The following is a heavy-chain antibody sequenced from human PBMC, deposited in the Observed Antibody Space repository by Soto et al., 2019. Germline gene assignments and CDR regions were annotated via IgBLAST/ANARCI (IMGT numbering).Heavy chain of an antibody. J-gene: IGHJ5*02. CDR1: GGTFSSYA. D-gene: IGHD1-26*01. CDR2: IIPIFGTA. V-gene: IGHV1-69*13. Sequence: SVKVSCKASGGTFSSYAIRWVRQAPGQGLEWMGGIIPIFGTANYAQKFQGRVTITADESTSTAYMELSSLRSEDTAVYYCARGYSGRYQGGKWFDTWGQGTLVTVSS. CDR3: ARGYSGRYQGGKWFDT.